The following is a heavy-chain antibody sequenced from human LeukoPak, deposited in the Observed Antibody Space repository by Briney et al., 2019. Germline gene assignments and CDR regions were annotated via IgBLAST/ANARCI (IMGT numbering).Heavy chain of an antibody. Sequence: ASVKVSCKASGYTFTSYDINWVRQATGQGLEWMGWMNPNSGNTGYAQKFQGRVTMTRNTSISTAYMELSSLRSEDTAVYYCARAGATTQRITMIVVAEFDYWGQGTLVTVSS. CDR3: ARAGATTQRITMIVVAEFDY. J-gene: IGHJ4*02. CDR2: MNPNSGNT. CDR1: GYTFTSYD. V-gene: IGHV1-8*01. D-gene: IGHD3-22*01.